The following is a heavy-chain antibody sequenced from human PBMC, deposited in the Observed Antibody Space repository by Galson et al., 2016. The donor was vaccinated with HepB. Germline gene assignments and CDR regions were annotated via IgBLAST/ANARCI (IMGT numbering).Heavy chain of an antibody. CDR3: ARRIAVTGTHYYAMDV. CDR1: GYSFTNYW. D-gene: IGHD6-19*01. Sequence: QSGAEVKEPGESLKISCKGSGYSFTNYWIGWVRQMPGKGLEWMGIIYPGDSDTRYSPSFQGQVTISADKSISTAYLQWSSLKASDTAMYYCARRIAVTGTHYYAMDVWGQGTTVTVSS. V-gene: IGHV5-51*01. CDR2: IYPGDSDT. J-gene: IGHJ6*02.